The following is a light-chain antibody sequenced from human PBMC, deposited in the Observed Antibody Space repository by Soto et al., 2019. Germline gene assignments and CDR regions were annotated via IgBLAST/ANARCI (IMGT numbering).Light chain of an antibody. CDR2: GAS. Sequence: EIVMTQSPATLSVSPGERATLSCRASQSVSSNLAWYQQKPGQAPGLLIYGASTRATGIPTRFSGSGSGTEFTLSISSLQSEDFAVYYCQHYNNWPPYTFGQGTKLEIK. CDR1: QSVSSN. V-gene: IGKV3-15*01. J-gene: IGKJ2*01. CDR3: QHYNNWPPYT.